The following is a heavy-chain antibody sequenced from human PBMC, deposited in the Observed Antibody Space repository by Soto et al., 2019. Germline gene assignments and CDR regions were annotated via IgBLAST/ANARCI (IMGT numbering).Heavy chain of an antibody. D-gene: IGHD6-13*01. CDR1: GYTFIDFD. V-gene: IGHV1-8*01. J-gene: IGHJ4*02. CDR2: MNPNTGNT. CDR3: ARGFSSYSDF. Sequence: ASVKVSCKAYGYTFIDFDINWVRQAAGQGLEWMGWMNPNTGNTAYAQKFQGRPTLTRDTSISAAYMDLSSLTSEDTAVYYCARGFSSYSDFWAQGTLVTVSS.